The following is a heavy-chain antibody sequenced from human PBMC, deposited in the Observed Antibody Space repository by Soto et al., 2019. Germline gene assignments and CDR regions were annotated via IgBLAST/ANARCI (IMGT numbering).Heavy chain of an antibody. V-gene: IGHV4-31*02. CDR2: IYYSGST. D-gene: IGHD3-16*01. J-gene: IGHJ4*02. CDR1: GGSISSGGYY. CDR3: ARVFRGGGGAYYFDY. Sequence: LCGGSISSGGYYWSWIRQHPGKGLEWIGYIYYSGSTYYNPSLKSRVTISVDTSKNQFSLKLSSVTAADTAVYYCARVFRGGGGAYYFDYWGQGTLVTVSS.